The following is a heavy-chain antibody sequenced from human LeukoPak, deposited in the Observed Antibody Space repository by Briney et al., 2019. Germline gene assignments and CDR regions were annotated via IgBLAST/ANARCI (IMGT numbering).Heavy chain of an antibody. Sequence: GGSLRLSCAASGFTFRSYSMNWVRQAPGKGLEWVSYITSSTSTIYYADSVKGRFTISRDNAKNSLYLQMNSLRAEDTAVYYCARGPAIYYMDVWGKGTTVTVSS. CDR2: ITSSTSTI. V-gene: IGHV3-48*01. D-gene: IGHD2-2*01. CDR3: ARGPAIYYMDV. CDR1: GFTFRSYS. J-gene: IGHJ6*03.